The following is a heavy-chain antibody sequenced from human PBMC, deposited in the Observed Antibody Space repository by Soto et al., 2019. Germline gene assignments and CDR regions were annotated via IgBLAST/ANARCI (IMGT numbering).Heavy chain of an antibody. CDR3: ARAIAVAGAYDAFDI. CDR1: GFTFSNYW. CDR2: INSDGSST. Sequence: EVELVESGGGLVQPGGSLRLSCAASGFTFSNYWMHWVRQAPGKGLVWVSRINSDGSSTNYADFVKGRLTISRDNAKNTLYLQMNSLRAEDTAVYYCARAIAVAGAYDAFDIWGQGTELTVSS. D-gene: IGHD6-19*01. V-gene: IGHV3-74*01. J-gene: IGHJ3*02.